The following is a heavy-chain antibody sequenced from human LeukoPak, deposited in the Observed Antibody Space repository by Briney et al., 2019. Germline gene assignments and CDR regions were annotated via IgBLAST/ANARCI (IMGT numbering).Heavy chain of an antibody. D-gene: IGHD2-2*01. CDR1: GFTFSTYW. CDR3: ARDTYRYCRSTSCSAFDY. V-gene: IGHV3-7*01. CDR2: IKQDGSEK. Sequence: HPGGSLRLSCAASGFTFSTYWMSWVRQAPGKGLEWVANIKQDGSEKYYVDSVKGRFTISRDNANNSLYLQMNSLRAEDTAVYYCARDTYRYCRSTSCSAFDYWGQGTLVTVSS. J-gene: IGHJ4*02.